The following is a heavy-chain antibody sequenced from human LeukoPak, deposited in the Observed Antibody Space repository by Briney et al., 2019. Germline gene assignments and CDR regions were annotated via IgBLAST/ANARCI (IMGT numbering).Heavy chain of an antibody. Sequence: GGSLSLSCVASGITVSSNYMSWVRQAPGKGLEWVSVIYPRGSTYYLGSVKGRFSISRNNPKNTLFLQMSSLRVEATAVYYCTRDIPMKYYDSSGDASPYWGQGTLVTVSS. D-gene: IGHD3-22*01. CDR2: IYPRGST. V-gene: IGHV3-66*01. CDR1: GITVSSNY. CDR3: TRDIPMKYYDSSGDASPY. J-gene: IGHJ4*02.